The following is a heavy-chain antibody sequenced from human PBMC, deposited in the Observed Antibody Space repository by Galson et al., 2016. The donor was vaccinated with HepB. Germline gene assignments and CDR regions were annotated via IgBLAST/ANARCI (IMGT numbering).Heavy chain of an antibody. J-gene: IGHJ4*02. CDR1: GFSFSSSG. CDR2: ISYDGSKK. CDR3: AKEMWYYYDGSANDF. D-gene: IGHD3-22*01. Sequence: SLRLSCAASGFSFSSSGIHWVRQAPGKGLEWVAGISYDGSKKFYADSVKGRFTISRDNSTNTVYVQMNSLRAEDTAVYFCAKEMWYYYDGSANDFWGQGTLVTVSS. V-gene: IGHV3-30*18.